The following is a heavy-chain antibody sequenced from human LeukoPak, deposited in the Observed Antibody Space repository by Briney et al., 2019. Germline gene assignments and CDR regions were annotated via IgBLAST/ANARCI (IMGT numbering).Heavy chain of an antibody. Sequence: SETLSLTCAVYGGSFSGYYWSWIRQPPGKGLEWIGEINHSGSTNYNPSLKSRVTISVDTSKNQFSLKLSSVTAADTAVYYCARVLKGRAPFDYWGQGTLVTVSS. V-gene: IGHV4-34*01. J-gene: IGHJ4*02. CDR2: INHSGST. CDR1: GGSFSGYY. CDR3: ARVLKGRAPFDY.